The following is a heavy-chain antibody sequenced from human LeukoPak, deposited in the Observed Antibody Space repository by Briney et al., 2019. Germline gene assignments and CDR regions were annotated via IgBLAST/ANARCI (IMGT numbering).Heavy chain of an antibody. CDR2: INHSGST. D-gene: IGHD2-2*01. J-gene: IGHJ6*03. Sequence: SETLSLTCAVYGGSFSGYYWSWIRQPPGKGLGWIGEINHSGSTNYNPSLKSRVTISVDTSKNQFSLKLSSVTAADTAVYYCARDIIVVVPAPYYYYYYMDVWGKGTTVTVSS. V-gene: IGHV4-34*01. CDR3: ARDIIVVVPAPYYYYYYMDV. CDR1: GGSFSGYY.